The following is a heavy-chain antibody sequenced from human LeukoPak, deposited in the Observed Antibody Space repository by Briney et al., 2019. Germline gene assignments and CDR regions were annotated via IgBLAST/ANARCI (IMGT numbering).Heavy chain of an antibody. D-gene: IGHD3-10*01. CDR1: GFTFSSYA. CDR2: ISGSGGST. V-gene: IGHV3-23*01. Sequence: GGSLRLFCAASGFTFSSYAMIWVRQAPGKGLVWVSAISGSGGSTYYADSVKGRFTISRDNAKNSLYLQMNSLRAEDTALYYCARDGRGENYYYYMDVWGKGTTVTVSS. CDR3: ARDGRGENYYYYMDV. J-gene: IGHJ6*03.